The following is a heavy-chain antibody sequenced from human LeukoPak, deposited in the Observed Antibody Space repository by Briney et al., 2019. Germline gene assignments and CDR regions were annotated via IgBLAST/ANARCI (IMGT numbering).Heavy chain of an antibody. J-gene: IGHJ6*03. CDR3: ARACGGVFRYYYMDV. Sequence: SQTLSLTCTVSGGSISSGSYYWSWIRQPAGKGLEWIGRIYTSGSTNYNPSLKSRVTISVDTSKNQFSLKLSSVTAADTAVYYRARACGGVFRYYYMDVSGKGTTVTVSS. V-gene: IGHV4-61*02. CDR1: GGSISSGSYY. D-gene: IGHD2-21*01. CDR2: IYTSGST.